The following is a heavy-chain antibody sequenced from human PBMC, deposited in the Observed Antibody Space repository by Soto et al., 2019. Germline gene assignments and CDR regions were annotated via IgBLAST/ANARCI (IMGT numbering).Heavy chain of an antibody. CDR3: ARDDHTYGVY. CDR2: IGPYGNSI. V-gene: IGHV3-11*01. J-gene: IGHJ4*02. CDR1: GFIFIDYF. Sequence: SLKISCAASGFIFIDYFMSWLRQAPGKGLEWVSYIGPYGNSIYYADSVKGRFTISRDDATKSLHLHMNSLRTDDTAVYYCARDDHTYGVYWGQGTPVTVSS. D-gene: IGHD2-21*01.